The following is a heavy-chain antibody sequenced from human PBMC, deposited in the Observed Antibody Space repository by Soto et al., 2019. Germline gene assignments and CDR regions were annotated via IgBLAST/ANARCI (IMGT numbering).Heavy chain of an antibody. CDR3: ARDEGIAAAGDAFDI. Sequence: AGGSLRHSCAASGFTFSGYVMHWVRQAPGKGLEWVAVIWYDGSNKYYADSVKGRFTISRDNSKNTLYLQMNSLRAEDTAVYYCARDEGIAAAGDAFDIWGQGTMVTVSS. J-gene: IGHJ3*02. CDR2: IWYDGSNK. V-gene: IGHV3-33*01. CDR1: GFTFSGYV. D-gene: IGHD6-13*01.